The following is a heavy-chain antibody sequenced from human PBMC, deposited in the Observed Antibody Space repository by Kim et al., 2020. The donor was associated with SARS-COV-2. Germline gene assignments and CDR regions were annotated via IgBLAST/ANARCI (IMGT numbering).Heavy chain of an antibody. J-gene: IGHJ5*02. CDR1: GGSFSGYY. CDR2: INHSGST. Sequence: SETLSLTCAVYGGSFSGYYWSWIRQPPGKGLEWIGEINHSGSTNYNPSLKSRVTISVDTSKNQFSLKLSSVTAADTAVYYCARGGALLEWLPIPENNWFDPWGQGTLVTVSS. CDR3: ARGGALLEWLPIPENNWFDP. D-gene: IGHD3-3*01. V-gene: IGHV4-34*01.